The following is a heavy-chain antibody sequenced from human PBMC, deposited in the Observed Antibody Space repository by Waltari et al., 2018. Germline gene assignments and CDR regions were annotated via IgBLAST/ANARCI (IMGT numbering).Heavy chain of an antibody. CDR3: AKDGVYYDSSGYYNDAFDI. CDR2: ISGRGGST. V-gene: IGHV3-23*04. D-gene: IGHD3-22*01. CDR1: GFTFSSYA. Sequence: EVQLVESGGGLVQPGGSLRLSCAASGFTFSSYAMSWVRQAPGKGLEWVSAISGRGGSTYYADSVKGRFTISRDNAKNTLYLQMNSLRAEDTAVYYCAKDGVYYDSSGYYNDAFDIWGQGTMVTVSS. J-gene: IGHJ3*02.